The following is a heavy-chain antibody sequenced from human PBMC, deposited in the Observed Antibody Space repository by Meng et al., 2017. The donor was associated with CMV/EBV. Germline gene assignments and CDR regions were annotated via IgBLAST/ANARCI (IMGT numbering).Heavy chain of an antibody. D-gene: IGHD3-3*01. CDR1: GDSVSSNSAA. Sequence: SETLSLTCAISGDSVSSNSAAWSWIRQSPSRGLEWLGRTYYRSKWYNDYAVSVKSRITINPDTSKNQFSLKLSSVTAADTAVYYCASGVGVVIILSRRGTGRWGQGTLVTVSS. J-gene: IGHJ1*01. CDR3: ASGVGVVIILSRRGTGR. CDR2: TYYRSKWYN. V-gene: IGHV6-1*01.